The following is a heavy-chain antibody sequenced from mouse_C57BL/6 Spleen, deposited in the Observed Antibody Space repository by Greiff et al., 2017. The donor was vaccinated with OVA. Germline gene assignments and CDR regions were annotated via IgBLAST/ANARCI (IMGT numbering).Heavy chain of an antibody. CDR1: GFTFTDYY. CDR2: IRNKANGYTT. V-gene: IGHV7-3*01. Sequence: DVKLVESGGGLVQPGGSLSLSCAASGFTFTDYYMSWVRQPPGKALEWLGFIRNKANGYTTEYSASVKGRFTISRDNSQSILYLQMNALRAEDSATYYCARPNLDYAMDYWGQGTSVTVSS. J-gene: IGHJ4*01. CDR3: ARPNLDYAMDY.